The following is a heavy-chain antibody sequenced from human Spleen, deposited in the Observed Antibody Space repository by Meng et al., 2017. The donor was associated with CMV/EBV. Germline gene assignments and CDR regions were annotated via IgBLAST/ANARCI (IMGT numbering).Heavy chain of an antibody. V-gene: IGHV1-2*02. CDR3: ASTPITARPYQFDY. CDR2: INANNGAT. CDR1: GSPFTDRY. J-gene: IGHJ4*02. D-gene: IGHD6-6*01. Sequence: ASGSPFTDRYIHWVRQPPGQGLGWVGWINANNGATHYAQSFQGRLTVTRDTSISTAYMDLNRLRSDDTAAYYCASTPITARPYQFDYWGQGTLVTVSS.